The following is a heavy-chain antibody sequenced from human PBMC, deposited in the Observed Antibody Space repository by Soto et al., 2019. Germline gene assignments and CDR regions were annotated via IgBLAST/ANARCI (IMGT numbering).Heavy chain of an antibody. Sequence: QVHLVESGGGVVQPGGSLRLSCAASGFTFSSYAIHWVRQAQGKGLEWVAIIWFDGSTKYYADSVKGRLSISRDNSKNTLFLQMDSLRAEDTAVYYCARGQLPAATTYFDFWGQGTLVIVSS. D-gene: IGHD2-15*01. CDR1: GFTFSSYA. CDR2: IWFDGSTK. J-gene: IGHJ4*02. V-gene: IGHV3-33*01. CDR3: ARGQLPAATTYFDF.